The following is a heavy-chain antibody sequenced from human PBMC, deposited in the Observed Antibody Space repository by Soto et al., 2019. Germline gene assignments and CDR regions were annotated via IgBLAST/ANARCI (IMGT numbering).Heavy chain of an antibody. J-gene: IGHJ4*02. Sequence: GGSLRLSCAASGFTVSSNYMSWVRQAPGKGLEWVSVIYSGGSTYYADSVKGRFTISRDNSKNTLYLQMNSLRAEDAAVYYCARGYGSGSQHGVDYWGQGTLVTVSS. CDR3: ARGYGSGSQHGVDY. D-gene: IGHD3-10*01. CDR2: IYSGGST. CDR1: GFTVSSNY. V-gene: IGHV3-53*01.